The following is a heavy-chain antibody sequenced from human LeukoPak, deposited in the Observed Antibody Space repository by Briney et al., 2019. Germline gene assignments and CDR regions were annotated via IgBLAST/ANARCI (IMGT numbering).Heavy chain of an antibody. CDR1: GGSISSSSYY. CDR3: ARGRWGTGRNWFDP. CDR2: IYYSGST. V-gene: IGHV4-39*07. J-gene: IGHJ5*02. Sequence: PSETLSLTCTVSGGSISSSSYYWGWIRQPPGKGLEWIGSIYYSGSTYYNPSLKSRVTISVDTSKNQFSLKLSSVTAADTAVYYCARGRWGTGRNWFDPWGQGTLVTVSS. D-gene: IGHD3/OR15-3a*01.